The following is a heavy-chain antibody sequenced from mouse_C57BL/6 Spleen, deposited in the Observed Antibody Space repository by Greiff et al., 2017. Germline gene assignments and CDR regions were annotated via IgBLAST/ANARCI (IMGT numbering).Heavy chain of an antibody. V-gene: IGHV1-50*01. CDR2: IDPSDSYT. Sequence: QVQLQQPGAELVKPGASVKLSCKASGYTFTSYWMQWVKQRPGQGLEWIGEIDPSDSYTNYNQKFKGKATLTVDTSSSTAYMQLSSLTSEDSAVYYCARWDYDSSYYAMDYWGQGTSVTVSS. CDR1: GYTFTSYW. CDR3: ARWDYDSSYYAMDY. D-gene: IGHD2-4*01. J-gene: IGHJ4*01.